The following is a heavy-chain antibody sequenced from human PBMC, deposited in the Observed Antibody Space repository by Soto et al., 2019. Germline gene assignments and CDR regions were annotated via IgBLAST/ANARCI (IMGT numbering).Heavy chain of an antibody. Sequence: SETLSLTCAVYGVSFSGYYWSWLRQPPGKGLEWIGEINHSGSTNYNPSLKSRVTISVDTSKNQFSLKLSSVTAADTAVYYCARSYSSSWLVNYWGQGTLVTVSS. CDR3: ARSYSSSWLVNY. V-gene: IGHV4-34*01. CDR2: INHSGST. CDR1: GVSFSGYY. D-gene: IGHD6-13*01. J-gene: IGHJ4*02.